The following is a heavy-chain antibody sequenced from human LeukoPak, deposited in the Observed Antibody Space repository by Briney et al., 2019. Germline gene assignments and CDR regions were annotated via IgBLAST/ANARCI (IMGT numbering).Heavy chain of an antibody. J-gene: IGHJ6*02. CDR2: IIPILGIA. V-gene: IGHV1-69*04. D-gene: IGHD6-13*01. Sequence: GASVKVSCKASGGTFSSYAISWVRQAPGQGLEWMGRIIPILGIANYAQKFQVRVTITADKSTSTAYMELSSLRSEDTAVYYCARCQSSSFAYYGMDVWGQGTTVTVSS. CDR3: ARCQSSSFAYYGMDV. CDR1: GGTFSSYA.